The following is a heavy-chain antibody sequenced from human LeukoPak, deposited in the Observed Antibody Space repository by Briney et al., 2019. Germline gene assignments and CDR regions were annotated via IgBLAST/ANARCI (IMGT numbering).Heavy chain of an antibody. CDR1: GGSVSYFY. J-gene: IGHJ6*03. V-gene: IGHV4-4*07. CDR3: ARVRGSSGSYKYYHYMDV. CDR2: IYTSGST. D-gene: IGHD1-26*01. Sequence: SETLSLTCTVSGGSVSYFYWSWIRQPAGKGLEWIGRIYTSGSTNYNPSLKSRVTMSVDTSKKQFSLKLSSVTAADTAVYYCARVRGSSGSYKYYHYMDVWGKGTTVTISS.